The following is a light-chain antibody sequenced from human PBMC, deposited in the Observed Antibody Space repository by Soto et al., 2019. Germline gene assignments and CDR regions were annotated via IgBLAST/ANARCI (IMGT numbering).Light chain of an antibody. V-gene: IGLV1-47*01. J-gene: IGLJ2*01. CDR1: SSNIGSNY. CDR3: AAWDDSLSGRVV. Sequence: QSVLTQPPSASGTPGQRVTISCSGSSSNIGSNYVFWYQQLPGTAPKLLIYRNNQRPSGVPARFSGSKSGTSASLAISWLRSDDEADYYCAAWDDSLSGRVVFGGGTKLTVL. CDR2: RNN.